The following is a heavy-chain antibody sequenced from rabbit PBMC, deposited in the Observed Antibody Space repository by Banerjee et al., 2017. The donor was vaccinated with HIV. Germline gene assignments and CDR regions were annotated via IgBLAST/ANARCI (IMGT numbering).Heavy chain of an antibody. CDR3: ARDEHDSSYWGFYFNL. Sequence: QEQLVESGGDLVQPEGSLTLTCTASGFSFSSGHDISWVRQAPGKGLEWIACIYTTSSGNTVYANWAKGRFTISKTSSTTVTLQMTSLTAADTATYFCARDEHDSSYWGFYFNLWGPGTLVTVS. J-gene: IGHJ4*01. CDR2: IYTTSSGNT. CDR1: GFSFSSGHD. V-gene: IGHV1S45*01. D-gene: IGHD8-1*01.